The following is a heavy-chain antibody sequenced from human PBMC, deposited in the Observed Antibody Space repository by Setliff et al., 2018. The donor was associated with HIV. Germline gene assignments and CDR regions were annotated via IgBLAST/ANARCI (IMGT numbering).Heavy chain of an antibody. Sequence: ASVKVSCKASGYTFSEYAIHWVRQAPGQRLEWMGRIDTDNGYRRYSPKLQGRVTITKDTSASTAYMELSSLRPEDTAVYYCARAEIRPQGPYYYGMDVWGQGTTVTVSS. CDR3: ARAEIRPQGPYYYGMDV. J-gene: IGHJ6*02. CDR1: GYTFSEYA. CDR2: IDTDNGYR. D-gene: IGHD3-10*01. V-gene: IGHV1-3*04.